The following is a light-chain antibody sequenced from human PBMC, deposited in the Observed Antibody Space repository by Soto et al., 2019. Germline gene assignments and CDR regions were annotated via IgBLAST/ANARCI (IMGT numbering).Light chain of an antibody. J-gene: IGLJ1*01. CDR1: SSDVGRYNI. CDR3: CSHADKNPHL. CDR2: EVS. Sequence: QSALTQPRSVSGSPGQSVTISCTGTSSDVGRYNIVSWYQQHPGKVPKLIIYEVSKRSSGVPDRFSGSKSGNTASLIISGLQVEDEAEYYCCSHADKNPHLFGTGTKVTVL. V-gene: IGLV2-11*01.